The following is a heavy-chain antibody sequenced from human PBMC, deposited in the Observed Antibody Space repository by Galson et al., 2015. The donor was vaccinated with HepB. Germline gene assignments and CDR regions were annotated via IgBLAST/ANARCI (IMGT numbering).Heavy chain of an antibody. CDR1: GYTFTTYY. CDR3: ARGKGYCSGGSCYSEGAFDY. Sequence: SVKVSCKASGYTFTTYYMHWVRQATGQGLEWMGIINPSAGSTNFAQKFQGRVTMTRDTSTSTIYMELSSLRSEDTAVYYCARGKGYCSGGSCYSEGAFDYWGQGTLVTVSS. D-gene: IGHD2-15*01. CDR2: INPSAGST. V-gene: IGHV1-46*01. J-gene: IGHJ4*02.